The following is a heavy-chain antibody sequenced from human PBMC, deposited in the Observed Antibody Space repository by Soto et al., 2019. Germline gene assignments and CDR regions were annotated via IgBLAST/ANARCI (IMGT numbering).Heavy chain of an antibody. CDR2: MNPSSGNT. J-gene: IGHJ5*02. CDR3: ARATDSSGYYNWFDP. CDR1: GYTFTSYE. V-gene: IGHV1-8*01. D-gene: IGHD3-22*01. Sequence: QVQLVQSGAEVKKPGASVKVSCKASGYTFTSYEINWVRQATGQGLEWMGWMNPSSGNTGYAQKFQGRVTMTRNTSISTAYMELSSLRSEDTAVYYCARATDSSGYYNWFDPWGQGTLVTVSS.